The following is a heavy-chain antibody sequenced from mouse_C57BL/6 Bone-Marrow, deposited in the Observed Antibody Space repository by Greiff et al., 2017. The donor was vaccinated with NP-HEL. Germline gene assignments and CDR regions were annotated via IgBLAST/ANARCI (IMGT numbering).Heavy chain of an antibody. D-gene: IGHD1-1*01. CDR1: GFNIKDDY. V-gene: IGHV14-4*01. Sequence: VQLKQSGAELVRPGASVKLSCTASGFNIKDDYMHWVKQRPEQGLEWIGWIDPENGDTEYASKFQGKATITADTSSNTAYLQLSSLTSEDTAVYYCTTEGVTTVVATDYYAMDYWGQGTSVTVSS. CDR2: IDPENGDT. J-gene: IGHJ4*01. CDR3: TTEGVTTVVATDYYAMDY.